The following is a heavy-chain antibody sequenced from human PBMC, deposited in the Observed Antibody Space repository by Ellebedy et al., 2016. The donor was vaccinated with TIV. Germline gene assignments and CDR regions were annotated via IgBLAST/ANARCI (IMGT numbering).Heavy chain of an antibody. J-gene: IGHJ5*02. CDR3: ARSLPITMITFVHARPYNWFDP. CDR2: INHSGST. Sequence: SETLSLTXAVYGGSFSGYYWSWIRQPPGKGLEWIGEINHSGSTNYNPSLKSRVTISVDTSKNQFSLKLSSVTAADTAVYYCARSLPITMITFVHARPYNWFDPWGQGTLVTVSS. D-gene: IGHD3-22*01. V-gene: IGHV4-34*01. CDR1: GGSFSGYY.